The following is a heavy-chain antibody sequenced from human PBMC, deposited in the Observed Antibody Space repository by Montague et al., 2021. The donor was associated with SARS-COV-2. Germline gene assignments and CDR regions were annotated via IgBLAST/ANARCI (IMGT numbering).Heavy chain of an antibody. D-gene: IGHD3-22*01. J-gene: IGHJ4*02. CDR3: ARRGFDTSGYYSYFDY. CDR2: IYPGDSDS. Sequence: QSGAEVKKPGESLKISCNGSGYGFTKYWIGWVRQMPGKGLEWMGIIYPGDSDSRYSPSLQGQVTISADKSISTAYLQWSSLKASDTAMYYCARRGFDTSGYYSYFDYWGQGTLVTVSS. CDR1: GYGFTKYW. V-gene: IGHV5-51*01.